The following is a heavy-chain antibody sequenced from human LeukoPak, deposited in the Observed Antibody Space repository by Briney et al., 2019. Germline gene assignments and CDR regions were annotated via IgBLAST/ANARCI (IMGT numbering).Heavy chain of an antibody. Sequence: ASVKVSCKASGGTFSSYAISWVRQAPGQGLEWMGWISAYNGNTNYAQKVQGRVTMTTDTSTSTAYMELRSLRSDDTAVYYCARDESYGDYTNWFDPWGQGTLVTVSS. CDR2: ISAYNGNT. V-gene: IGHV1-18*01. CDR1: GGTFSSYA. CDR3: ARDESYGDYTNWFDP. D-gene: IGHD4-17*01. J-gene: IGHJ5*02.